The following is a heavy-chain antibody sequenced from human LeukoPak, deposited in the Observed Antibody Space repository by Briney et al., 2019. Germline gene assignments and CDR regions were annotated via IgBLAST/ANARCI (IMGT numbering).Heavy chain of an antibody. J-gene: IGHJ6*02. Sequence: ASVKVSCKASGYTFTGYYMHWVRQAPGQGLEWMGWINPNSGGTNYAQKFQGRVTMTRDTSISTAYMELSSLRSEDTAVYYCAMIQYYDFWSGYFGYYGMDVWGQGTTVTVSS. V-gene: IGHV1-2*02. CDR1: GYTFTGYY. CDR3: AMIQYYDFWSGYFGYYGMDV. D-gene: IGHD3-3*01. CDR2: INPNSGGT.